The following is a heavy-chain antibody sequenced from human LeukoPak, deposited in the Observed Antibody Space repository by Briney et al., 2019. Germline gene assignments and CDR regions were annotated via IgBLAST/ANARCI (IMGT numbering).Heavy chain of an antibody. J-gene: IGHJ4*02. CDR1: GGSISSYY. Sequence: PSETLSLTCSVSGGSISSYYWSWIQQPAGKGLEWIGRIYTSGSTNYNPSLKSRVTMSVDTSKNQFSLKLSSVPAADTAVYYCARDRYYYDSSSYRFDYWGQGTLVTVSS. CDR3: ARDRYYYDSSSYRFDY. CDR2: IYTSGST. V-gene: IGHV4-4*07. D-gene: IGHD3-22*01.